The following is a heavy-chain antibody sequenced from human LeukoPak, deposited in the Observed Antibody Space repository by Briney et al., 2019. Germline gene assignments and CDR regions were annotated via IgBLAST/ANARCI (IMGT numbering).Heavy chain of an antibody. CDR3: ATRGHSSSWYYFDY. V-gene: IGHV3-11*03. J-gene: IGHJ4*02. D-gene: IGHD6-13*01. CDR2: ISGSSSYT. Sequence: GGSLRLSCAASGFTFSDYYMNWIRPAPGQGLEWVSYISGSSSYTNYADSVKGRFTISRDNAKNSLYLQMKSLRAEDTAVYYCATRGHSSSWYYFDYWGQGTLVTVSS. CDR1: GFTFSDYY.